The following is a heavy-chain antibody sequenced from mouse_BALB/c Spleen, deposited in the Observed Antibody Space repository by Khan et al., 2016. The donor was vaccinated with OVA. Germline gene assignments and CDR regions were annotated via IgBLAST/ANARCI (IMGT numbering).Heavy chain of an antibody. CDR2: INPSAGYT. J-gene: IGHJ2*01. CDR3: ARDRIDY. V-gene: IGHV1-7*01. CDR1: GYTFTSYW. Sequence: QVQLKQSGAELAKPGASVKMSCKASGYTFTSYWMHWVKQRPGQGLEWIGYINPSAGYTDYNQKFKDKATLTADKSSSTAYMQLNSLTSEDSAVCYCARDRIDYWGQGTTLTVSS.